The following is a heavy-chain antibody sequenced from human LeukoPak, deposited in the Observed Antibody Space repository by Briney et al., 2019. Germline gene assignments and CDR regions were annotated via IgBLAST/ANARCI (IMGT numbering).Heavy chain of an antibody. V-gene: IGHV3-74*01. CDR2: INSDGSST. CDR1: GFTFRSYW. J-gene: IGHJ4*02. Sequence: GGSLRLSCAASGFTFRSYWMHWVRQPPGKGLVWVSRINSDGSSTTYADSVKGRFTVPRDNAKNTLYLQMNSLRAEDTAVYYCARVEVAAAATKVGFWGQGTLVTVSS. CDR3: ARVEVAAAATKVGF. D-gene: IGHD6-13*01.